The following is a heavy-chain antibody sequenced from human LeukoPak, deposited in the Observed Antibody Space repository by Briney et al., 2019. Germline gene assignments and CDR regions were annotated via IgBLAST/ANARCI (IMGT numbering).Heavy chain of an antibody. CDR1: GFTFSSYA. CDR2: ISYDGSNK. J-gene: IGHJ1*01. Sequence: GGSLRLSCAASGFTFSSYAMHWVRRAPGKGLEWVAVISYDGSNKYYADSVKGRFTISRDNSKNTLYLQMNSLRAEDTAVYYCARELGTVTTGGFQHWGQGTLVTVSS. D-gene: IGHD4-17*01. CDR3: ARELGTVTTGGFQH. V-gene: IGHV3-30*04.